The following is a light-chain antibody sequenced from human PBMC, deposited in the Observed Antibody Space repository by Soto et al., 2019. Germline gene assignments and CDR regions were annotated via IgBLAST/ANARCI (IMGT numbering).Light chain of an antibody. CDR3: QQANSFPLT. J-gene: IGKJ4*01. V-gene: IGKV1-12*01. CDR1: QDIRSW. Sequence: DIQMTQSPSHVSASVGDRVSITCRASQDIRSWLAWYQQRPGKAPKLLIYAATILQSGVPSRFSGSGSGTAFTLTISNLQPEDFASYFCQQANSFPLTFGGGTMVDIK. CDR2: AAT.